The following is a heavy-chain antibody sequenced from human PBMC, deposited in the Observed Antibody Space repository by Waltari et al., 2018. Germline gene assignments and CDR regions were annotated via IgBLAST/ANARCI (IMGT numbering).Heavy chain of an antibody. D-gene: IGHD3-16*01. CDR3: GGGGLDGAAY. J-gene: IGHJ4*02. CDR1: GFTFNTFW. CDR2: SNNEGTYT. V-gene: IGHV3-74*01. Sequence: EVQLMESGGDLVQPGGSMRLSCVVSGFTFNTFWMNWVSEAPGKGLVWVARSNNEGTYTTYADSVKGRFTISRDNAKNTLYLQMNSLRVEDTAVYYCGGGGLDGAAYWGQGTLVNVSS.